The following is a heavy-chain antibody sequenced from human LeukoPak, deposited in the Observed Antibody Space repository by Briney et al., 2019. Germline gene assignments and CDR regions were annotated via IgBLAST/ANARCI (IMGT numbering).Heavy chain of an antibody. CDR2: ISASGGST. CDR3: AKESGGRYYYDSSAYFDY. CDR1: GFTFSSSA. D-gene: IGHD3-22*01. J-gene: IGHJ4*02. V-gene: IGHV3-23*01. Sequence: PGGSLRLSCAASGFTFSSSAMSWVRQVPGKGREWVSGISASGGSTYYADSVKGRFTISRDNSKNTLYLQMNSLRAEDSAVYYCAKESGGRYYYDSSAYFDYWGQGTLVTVSS.